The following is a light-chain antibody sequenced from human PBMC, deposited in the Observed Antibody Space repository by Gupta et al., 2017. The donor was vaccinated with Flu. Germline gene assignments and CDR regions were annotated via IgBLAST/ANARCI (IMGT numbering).Light chain of an antibody. Sequence: QSPATLSLSPGERATLSCRASQSVSSYLAWYQQKPGQAPRLLIYDASDRATGIPARFSGSGSGTDFTLTISSLEPEDFAVYYCQHQRAPTFGGGTKVEIK. V-gene: IGKV3-11*01. J-gene: IGKJ4*01. CDR3: QHQRAPT. CDR1: QSVSSY. CDR2: DAS.